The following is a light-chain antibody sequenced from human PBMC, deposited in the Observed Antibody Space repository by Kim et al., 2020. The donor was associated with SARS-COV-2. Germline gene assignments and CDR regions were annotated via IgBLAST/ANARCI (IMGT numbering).Light chain of an antibody. CDR1: QSVSANY. CDR3: HQYGSSLWT. CDR2: AAS. J-gene: IGKJ1*01. Sequence: SPGESGTPSCRASQSVSANYVAWYQQKSGQAPRLLIYAASTRATGVPDRFSGAGSAADFTLTITTLEPEDYAVYYCHQYGSSLWTFGQGTKVDIK. V-gene: IGKV3-20*01.